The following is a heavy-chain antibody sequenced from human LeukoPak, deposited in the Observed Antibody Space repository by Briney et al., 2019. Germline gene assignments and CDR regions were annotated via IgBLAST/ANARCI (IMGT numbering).Heavy chain of an antibody. V-gene: IGHV3-7*03. D-gene: IGHD5-12*01. J-gene: IGHJ4*02. CDR1: GFIFSSYW. CDR3: ASSLGGYSYGFDY. CDR2: IKQDGSEK. Sequence: AGGSLRFSCEASGFIFSSYWMSWVRQAPGKGLEWVANIKQDGSEKYYVDSVKGRFTISRDNAKKSLYVQMNSLRAEDTAVYYCASSLGGYSYGFDYWGQGTLVTVSS.